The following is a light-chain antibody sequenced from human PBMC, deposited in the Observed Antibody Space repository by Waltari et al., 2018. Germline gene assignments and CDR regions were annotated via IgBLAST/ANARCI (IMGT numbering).Light chain of an antibody. Sequence: QSALTQPRSVSGSPGQSVTISCTATISDVGGYNYVSWYQQHPGKPPKLLIYELSKRPSGVPDRLSGSKSGNTASLTISGLQAEDEADYYCCSYAGRYTFVFGTGTKVTVL. CDR2: ELS. J-gene: IGLJ1*01. V-gene: IGLV2-11*01. CDR3: CSYAGRYTFV. CDR1: ISDVGGYNY.